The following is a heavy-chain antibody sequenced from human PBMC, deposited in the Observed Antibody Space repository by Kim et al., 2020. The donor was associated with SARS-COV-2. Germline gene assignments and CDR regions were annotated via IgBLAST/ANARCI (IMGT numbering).Heavy chain of an antibody. Sequence: TSAGKFQGRVTLTKDTSTSTVYMELSSLRSEDTAVYYCARRTYSDYGLDYWGQGTLVTVSS. J-gene: IGHJ4*02. CDR3: ARRTYSDYGLDY. D-gene: IGHD5-12*01. V-gene: IGHV1-46*01.